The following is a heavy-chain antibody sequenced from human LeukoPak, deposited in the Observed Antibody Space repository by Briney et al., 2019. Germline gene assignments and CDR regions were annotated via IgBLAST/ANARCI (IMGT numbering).Heavy chain of an antibody. CDR1: GFTFSSYA. Sequence: GGSLRLSCAASGFTFSSYAMSWVRQAPGKGLEWVSAISGSGGSTYYADSVKGRFTISRDNAKNSLYLQMNSLRAEDTAVYYCARDGQGYSYLDYWGQGTLVTVSS. CDR3: ARDGQGYSYLDY. V-gene: IGHV3-23*01. D-gene: IGHD5-18*01. CDR2: ISGSGGST. J-gene: IGHJ4*02.